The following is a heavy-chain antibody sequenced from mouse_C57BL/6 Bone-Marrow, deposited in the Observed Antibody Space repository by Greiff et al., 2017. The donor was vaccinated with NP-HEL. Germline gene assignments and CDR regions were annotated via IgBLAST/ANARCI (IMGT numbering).Heavy chain of an antibody. D-gene: IGHD2-4*01. CDR2: IWSGGST. V-gene: IGHV2-2*01. Sequence: VQGVESGPGLVQPSQSLSITCTVSGFSLTSYGVHWVRQSPGKGLEWLGVIWSGGSTDYNAAFISRLSISKDNSKSQVFFKMNSLQADDTAIYYCARSMITTGRYFDVWGTGTTVTVSS. CDR1: GFSLTSYG. CDR3: ARSMITTGRYFDV. J-gene: IGHJ1*03.